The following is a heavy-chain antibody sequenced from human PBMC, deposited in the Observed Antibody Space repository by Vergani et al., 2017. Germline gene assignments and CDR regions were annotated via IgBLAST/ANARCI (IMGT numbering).Heavy chain of an antibody. CDR3: ARVGYSGGPGAFDI. Sequence: QVQLQESGPGLVKPSETLSLTCTVSGGSISSYYWSWIRQRPGKGLEWIGYIYYSGSTNYNPSLKSRVTISVDTSKNQFSLKLSSVTAADTAVYYCARVGYSGGPGAFDIWGQGTMVTVSS. CDR2: IYYSGST. V-gene: IGHV4-59*01. CDR1: GGSISSYY. D-gene: IGHD1-26*01. J-gene: IGHJ3*02.